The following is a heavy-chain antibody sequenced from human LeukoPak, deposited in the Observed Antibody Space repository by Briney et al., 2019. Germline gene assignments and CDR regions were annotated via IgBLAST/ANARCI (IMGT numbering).Heavy chain of an antibody. J-gene: IGHJ4*02. V-gene: IGHV3-74*01. CDR3: AKDQSVFYDSSGYLGY. D-gene: IGHD3-22*01. Sequence: GGSLRLSCVASGFTFSSYWMHWVRQVPGKGLVWVSRINPDGKSTYYADSVKGRFTISRDNSKNTMYLQMNGLRDEDTAMYYCAKDQSVFYDSSGYLGYWGQGTLVTVSS. CDR1: GFTFSSYW. CDR2: INPDGKST.